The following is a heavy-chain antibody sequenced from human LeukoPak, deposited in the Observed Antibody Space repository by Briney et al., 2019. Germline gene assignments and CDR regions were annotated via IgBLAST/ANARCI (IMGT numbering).Heavy chain of an antibody. Sequence: PGGSLRLSCVASGFTFSSHHMNWVRQTPGKGLESVATIKPDGSEKYYVDSVKGRFTISRDNAKSSLYLQMNSLRAEDTGVYFCARMSCYCDYWGQGTLVTVSS. CDR1: GFTFSSHH. D-gene: IGHD3-10*01. CDR2: IKPDGSEK. V-gene: IGHV3-7*01. J-gene: IGHJ4*01. CDR3: ARMSCYCDY.